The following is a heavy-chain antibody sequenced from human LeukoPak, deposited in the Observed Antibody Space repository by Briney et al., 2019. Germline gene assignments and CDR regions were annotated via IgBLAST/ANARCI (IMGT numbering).Heavy chain of an antibody. D-gene: IGHD1-14*01. V-gene: IGHV4-34*01. Sequence: PSETLSLTCAVYVXSFSGYYGSWIPQPPGKGQEWIGEINHSGSTNYNPSLKSRVTMSVDTAKNQFSLNLNSVTAADTAVYYCARGLKVRSYYYGMDVGGHGITVTVSS. CDR1: VXSFSGYY. J-gene: IGHJ6*02. CDR2: INHSGST. CDR3: ARGLKVRSYYYGMDV.